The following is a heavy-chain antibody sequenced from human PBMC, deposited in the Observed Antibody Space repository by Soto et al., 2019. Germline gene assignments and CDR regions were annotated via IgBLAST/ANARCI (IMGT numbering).Heavy chain of an antibody. V-gene: IGHV3-21*01. CDR2: ISSSSSYI. Sequence: GGSLRLSCAASGFTFSSYSMNWVRQAPGKGLEWVSSISSSSSYIYYADSVKGRFTISRDNAKNSLYLQMNSLRAEDTAVYYCARSEGGIAAAGIYYYYGMDVWGQGTTVTVS. D-gene: IGHD6-13*01. CDR1: GFTFSSYS. CDR3: ARSEGGIAAAGIYYYYGMDV. J-gene: IGHJ6*02.